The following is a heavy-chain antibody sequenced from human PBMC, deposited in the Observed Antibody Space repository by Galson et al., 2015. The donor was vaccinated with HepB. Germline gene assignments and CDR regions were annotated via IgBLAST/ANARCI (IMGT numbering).Heavy chain of an antibody. CDR3: GRDWSDGDYFPVRY. CDR2: ISGSSTTI. CDR1: GFSFNSYS. V-gene: IGHV3-48*01. J-gene: IGHJ4*02. D-gene: IGHD4-17*01. Sequence: SLRLSCAASGFSFNSYSMNWVRQAPGKGLEWVSYISGSSTTIHYADSAKGRFTISRDNAKNSLYLQMNNLRVEDTAVYYCGRDWSDGDYFPVRYWGQGALGTVSS.